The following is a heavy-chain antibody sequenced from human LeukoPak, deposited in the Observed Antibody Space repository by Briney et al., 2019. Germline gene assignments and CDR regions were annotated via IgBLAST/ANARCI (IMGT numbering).Heavy chain of an antibody. D-gene: IGHD3-10*01. CDR3: ARGATLLWFGELFDI. CDR1: GYTFTSYG. CDR2: MNPNSGNT. J-gene: IGHJ3*02. V-gene: IGHV1-8*02. Sequence: SVKVSCKASGYTFTSYGISWVRQATGQGLEWMGWMNPNSGNTGYAQKFQGRVTMTRNTSISTAYMELSSLRSEDTAVYYCARGATLLWFGELFDIWGQGTMVTVSS.